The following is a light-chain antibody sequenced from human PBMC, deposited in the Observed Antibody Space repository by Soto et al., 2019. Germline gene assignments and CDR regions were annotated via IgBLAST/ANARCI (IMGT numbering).Light chain of an antibody. V-gene: IGKV3-20*01. CDR3: QQCGSSST. CDR1: QTFSNSF. CDR2: GAS. J-gene: IGKJ5*01. Sequence: EIVLTQSQGTLSLAPGERATLSCRASQTFSNSFLSWFQQIPGQAPRLLIYGASMRATGIPDRFSGSGSGTDFTLTISRLEPEDFAVYYCQQCGSSSTFGQGTRLEIK.